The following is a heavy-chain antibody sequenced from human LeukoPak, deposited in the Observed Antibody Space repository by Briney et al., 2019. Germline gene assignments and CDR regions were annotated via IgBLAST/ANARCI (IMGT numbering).Heavy chain of an antibody. D-gene: IGHD6-6*01. CDR3: ARVLTRWFDP. CDR2: ISAYNGNT. J-gene: IGHJ5*02. V-gene: IGHV1-18*04. Sequence: VASVKVSCKASGYTFTGYYMHWVRQAPGQGLEWMGWISAYNGNTNYAQKLQGRVTMTTDTSTSTAYMELRSLRSDDTAVYYCARVLTRWFDPWGQGTLVTVSS. CDR1: GYTFTGYY.